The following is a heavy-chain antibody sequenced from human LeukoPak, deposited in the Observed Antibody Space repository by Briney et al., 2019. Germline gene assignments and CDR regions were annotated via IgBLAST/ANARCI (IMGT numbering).Heavy chain of an antibody. J-gene: IGHJ4*02. V-gene: IGHV3-21*04. Sequence: GGSLRLSCAASGFTFSSYSMNWVRQAPGKGLDGVSSISSSSSYIYYADSVKGRFTISRDNAKNSLYLQMNSLRSEDTAVYYCARGPTTGFDYWGQGTLVTVSS. CDR3: ARGPTTGFDY. CDR1: GFTFSSYS. CDR2: ISSSSSYI. D-gene: IGHD4-11*01.